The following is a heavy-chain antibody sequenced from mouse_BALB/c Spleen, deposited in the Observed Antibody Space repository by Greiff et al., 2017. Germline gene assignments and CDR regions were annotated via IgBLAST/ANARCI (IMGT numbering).Heavy chain of an antibody. V-gene: IGHV14-1*02. Sequence: DVQLQESGAELVRPGALVKLSCKASGFNIKDYYMHWVKQRPEQGLEWIGWIDPENGNTIYDPKFQGKASITADTSSNTAYLQLSSLTSEDTAVYYCARFYYGSSYDDWGQGTTLTVSS. CDR1: GFNIKDYY. J-gene: IGHJ2*01. CDR3: ARFYYGSSYDD. D-gene: IGHD1-1*01. CDR2: IDPENGNT.